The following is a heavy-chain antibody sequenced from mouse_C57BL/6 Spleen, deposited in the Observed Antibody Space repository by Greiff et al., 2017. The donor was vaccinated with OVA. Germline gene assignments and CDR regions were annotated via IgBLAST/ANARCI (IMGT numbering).Heavy chain of an antibody. CDR1: GFTFSSYT. CDR2: ISGGGGNT. CDR3: ASYYGSSYWYFDV. Sequence: EVKLMESGGGLVKPGGSLKLSCAASGFTFSSYTMSWVRQTPEKRLEWVATISGGGGNTYYPDSVKGRFTISRDNAKNTLYLQMSSLRSEDTALYYCASYYGSSYWYFDVWGTGTTVTVSS. V-gene: IGHV5-9*01. J-gene: IGHJ1*03. D-gene: IGHD1-1*01.